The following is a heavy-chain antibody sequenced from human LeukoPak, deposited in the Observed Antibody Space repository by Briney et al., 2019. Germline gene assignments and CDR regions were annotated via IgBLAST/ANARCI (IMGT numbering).Heavy chain of an antibody. D-gene: IGHD3-3*02. V-gene: IGHV4-4*07. CDR1: GGSLSRSNYY. CDR2: IHGTGST. Sequence: SETLSLTCTVSGGSLSRSNYYWSWIRQPAGKGLEWIGRIHGTGSTNYNPSLKSRVTMSVDASKKEFSLELTSVTAADTAVYYCARAVSTLYYFDYWGQGTLVTVSS. CDR3: ARAVSTLYYFDY. J-gene: IGHJ4*02.